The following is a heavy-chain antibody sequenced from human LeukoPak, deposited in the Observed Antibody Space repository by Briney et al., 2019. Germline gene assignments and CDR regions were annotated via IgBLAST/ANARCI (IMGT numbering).Heavy chain of an antibody. CDR3: ARGVVAATGFDY. V-gene: IGHV1-69*04. CDR2: ITPILGIA. CDR1: GGTFSSYA. Sequence: GASVKVSCKASGGTFSSYAISWVRQAPGQGLEWMGRITPILGIANYAQKFQGRVTITADKSTSTAYMELSSLRSEDTAVYYCARGVVAATGFDYWGQGTLVTVSS. J-gene: IGHJ4*02. D-gene: IGHD2-15*01.